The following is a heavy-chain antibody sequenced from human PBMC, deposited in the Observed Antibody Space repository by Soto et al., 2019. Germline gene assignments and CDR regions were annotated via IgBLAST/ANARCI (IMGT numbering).Heavy chain of an antibody. D-gene: IGHD3-16*01. V-gene: IGHV3-9*01. CDR2: ITWHSGTI. J-gene: IGHJ6*03. CDR1: GFTFDQYT. Sequence: EVQLVESGGGLVQPGRSLRLACAASGFTFDQYTMHWVRQAPGKGLEWVSSITWHSGTIGYADSVKGRFTISRDNAKKGLYLQMNSLRGEDTALYYCAKEMIIFGDFNYYYMDVWGNGTTVTVSS. CDR3: AKEMIIFGDFNYYYMDV.